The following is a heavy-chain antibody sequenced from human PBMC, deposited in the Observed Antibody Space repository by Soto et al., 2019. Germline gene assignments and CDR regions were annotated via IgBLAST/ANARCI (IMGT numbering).Heavy chain of an antibody. CDR2: IIPMFDTT. V-gene: IGHV1-69*06. Sequence: ASVTVSCKASGGSFSSDAITWVRQAPGQGLEWIGEIIPMFDTTNYAPEFQGRVTITADTATTTVYMEANRLTPDDTAVYYCAREVVTETTLGYLDFWGQGALGTGS. J-gene: IGHJ4*02. CDR3: AREVVTETTLGYLDF. CDR1: GGSFSSDA. D-gene: IGHD2-21*02.